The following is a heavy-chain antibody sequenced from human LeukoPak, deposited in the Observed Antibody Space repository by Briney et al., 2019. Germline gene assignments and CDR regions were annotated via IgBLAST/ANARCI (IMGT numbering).Heavy chain of an antibody. Sequence: GGSLRLSCAASGFTFSSYSMDWVRQAPGKGLEWVSSISSSSSYIYYADSVKGRFTISRDNAKNSLYLQMSSLRAEDTAVYYCAREVLLWFGETQDAFDIWGQGTMVTVSS. V-gene: IGHV3-21*01. CDR3: AREVLLWFGETQDAFDI. CDR2: ISSSSSYI. CDR1: GFTFSSYS. J-gene: IGHJ3*02. D-gene: IGHD3-10*01.